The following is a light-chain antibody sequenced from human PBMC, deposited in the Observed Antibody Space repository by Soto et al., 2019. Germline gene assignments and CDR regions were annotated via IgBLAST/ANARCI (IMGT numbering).Light chain of an antibody. CDR2: DDS. J-gene: IGLJ1*01. CDR1: NIGSKS. V-gene: IGLV3-21*02. Sequence: SYELTQPPSVSVAPGQTARITCGGNNIGSKSVHWYQQKPGQAPVLVVYDDSDRPSGIPERFSGSNSGDTATLTIIRVEAGDEADYYCQVWDSSSDPYVFGTGTKLTVL. CDR3: QVWDSSSDPYV.